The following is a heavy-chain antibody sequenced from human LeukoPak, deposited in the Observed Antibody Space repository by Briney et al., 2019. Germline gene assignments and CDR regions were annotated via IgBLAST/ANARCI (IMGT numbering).Heavy chain of an antibody. CDR3: ARDVYYGMDV. CDR1: GGSFSGYY. J-gene: IGHJ6*02. Sequence: KTSETLSLTCAVYGGSFSGYYWSWIRQPPGKGLEWIGEINHSGSTNYNPSLKSRVTISVDTSKNQFSLKLSSVTAADTAVYYCARDVYYGMDVWGQGTTVTVSS. CDR2: INHSGST. V-gene: IGHV4-34*01.